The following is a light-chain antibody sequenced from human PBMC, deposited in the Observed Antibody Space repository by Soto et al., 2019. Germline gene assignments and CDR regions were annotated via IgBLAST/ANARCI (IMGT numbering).Light chain of an antibody. Sequence: EIVMTQFPDSLCVSPGESATLSCRASQSVGTTLAWYQQKPGQAPRLLIYGASTRASGCPPRFRGSGSGTDFTLNLNYLRSEDIAVYFCQQYKEYVTFGGGTKVEV. CDR3: QQYKEYVT. CDR2: GAS. J-gene: IGKJ4*01. CDR1: QSVGTT. V-gene: IGKV3D-15*01.